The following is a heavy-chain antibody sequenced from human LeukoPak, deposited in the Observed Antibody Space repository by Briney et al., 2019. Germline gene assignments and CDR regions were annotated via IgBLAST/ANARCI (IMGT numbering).Heavy chain of an antibody. Sequence: NPSETLSLTCAVYGGSFSGYYWSWIRQPPGKGLEWIGEINHSGSTNYNPSLKSRVTISVDTSKNQFSLKLSSVTAADTAVYYCARHILSAAGTSWFDPWGQGTLVTVSS. CDR3: ARHILSAAGTSWFDP. J-gene: IGHJ5*02. CDR1: GGSFSGYY. D-gene: IGHD6-13*01. V-gene: IGHV4-34*01. CDR2: INHSGST.